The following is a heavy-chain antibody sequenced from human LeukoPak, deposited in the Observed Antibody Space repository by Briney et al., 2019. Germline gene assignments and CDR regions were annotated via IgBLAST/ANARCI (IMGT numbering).Heavy chain of an antibody. V-gene: IGHV3-21*01. D-gene: IGHD3-10*01. Sequence: PGGSLRLSCAASGFTFNRYNMNWVRQAPGKRLEWVSSISPSTGDIHYADSVKGRFTISRDNAKNSLYLQINSLRAEDTAVYYCARGALTMLRGVTPPDYWGQGTLVTVSS. CDR2: ISPSTGDI. J-gene: IGHJ4*02. CDR1: GFTFNRYN. CDR3: ARGALTMLRGVTPPDY.